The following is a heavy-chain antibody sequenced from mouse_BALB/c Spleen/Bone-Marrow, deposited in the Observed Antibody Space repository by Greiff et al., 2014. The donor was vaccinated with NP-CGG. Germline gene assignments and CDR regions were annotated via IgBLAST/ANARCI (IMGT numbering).Heavy chain of an antibody. CDR1: GCTFTSYW. CDR2: INPSNGRS. CDR3: ARYNAYDWYFDV. D-gene: IGHD2-2*01. V-gene: IGHV1S81*02. Sequence: QVQLQQSGAELVKPGASVKLSCKASGCTFTSYWMHWVKQRPGQGLEWIGEINPSNGRSNYSEKFKSKATLTVDKSSSTTYMQLSSLTSEDSAVYSCARYNAYDWYFDVWGAGTTVTVYS. J-gene: IGHJ1*01.